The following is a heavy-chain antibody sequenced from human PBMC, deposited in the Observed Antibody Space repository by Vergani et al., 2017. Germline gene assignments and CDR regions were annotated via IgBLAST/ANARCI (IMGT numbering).Heavy chain of an antibody. CDR2: IWYDGSNK. CDR1: GFTFSSHG. CDR3: ARWGNEKRLDS. V-gene: IGHV3-33*01. J-gene: IGHJ5*01. Sequence: QVQLVESEGGVVQPGRSLTLSCVASGFTFSSHGMHWVRRAPGKGLEWVAVIWYDGSNKYYGDSVKGRFTISRDNSKNTLYLQMNSLRVEDTAVYYCARWGNEKRLDSGGQGTLVTVSS. D-gene: IGHD1-1*01.